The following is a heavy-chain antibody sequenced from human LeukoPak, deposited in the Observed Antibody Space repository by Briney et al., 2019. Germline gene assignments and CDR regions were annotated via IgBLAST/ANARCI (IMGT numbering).Heavy chain of an antibody. J-gene: IGHJ4*02. V-gene: IGHV3-66*01. Sequence: GGSLRLSCAASGFIVSSTYLNWVRQAPGKGLEWVSFINAVGSTYYADSVKGRFTISRDNSKNTVDLRMNSLRADDTAVYYCARGEGASISRRYFDYWGQGALVIVSS. CDR2: INAVGST. D-gene: IGHD2-2*01. CDR3: ARGEGASISRRYFDY. CDR1: GFIVSSTY.